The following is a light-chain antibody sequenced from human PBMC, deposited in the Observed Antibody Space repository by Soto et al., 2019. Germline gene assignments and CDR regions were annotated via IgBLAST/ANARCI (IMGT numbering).Light chain of an antibody. J-gene: IGLJ1*01. CDR3: SSYTTSTIYV. V-gene: IGLV2-14*01. CDR2: EVS. Sequence: QSALTQPASVSGSPGHSITISCTGTSSDIGSYNYVSWYEHHPGKAPKIIIYEVSNRPSGVSDRFSGSKSGNTASLTISGLQSEDEADYYCSSYTTSTIYVFGAGTKLTVL. CDR1: SSDIGSYNY.